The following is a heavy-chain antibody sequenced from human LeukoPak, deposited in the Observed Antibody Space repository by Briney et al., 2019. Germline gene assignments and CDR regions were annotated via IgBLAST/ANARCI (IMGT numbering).Heavy chain of an antibody. J-gene: IGHJ5*02. D-gene: IGHD2-8*02. CDR2: ISSSGSTI. Sequence: PGGSLRLSCAASGFTFSSYAMSWVRQAPGKGLEWVSYISSSGSTIYYADSVKGRFTISRDNAKNSLYLQMNSLRAEDTAVYYCARAVVYATWFDPWGQGTLVTVSS. CDR3: ARAVVYATWFDP. V-gene: IGHV3-48*04. CDR1: GFTFSSYA.